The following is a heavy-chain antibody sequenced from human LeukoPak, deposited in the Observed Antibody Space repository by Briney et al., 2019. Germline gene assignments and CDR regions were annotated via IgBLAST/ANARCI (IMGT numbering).Heavy chain of an antibody. CDR1: GFTFTNAW. Sequence: GGSLRLSCAASGFTFTNAWMSWVRQAPGKGLEWVGRIKSKTDGGTTNYAAPVKGRFTISRDDSKNTLYLQMNSLKTEDTAVYYCTTVHYGDYVFDYWGQGTLVTVSS. V-gene: IGHV3-15*01. J-gene: IGHJ4*02. CDR3: TTVHYGDYVFDY. CDR2: IKSKTDGGTT. D-gene: IGHD4-17*01.